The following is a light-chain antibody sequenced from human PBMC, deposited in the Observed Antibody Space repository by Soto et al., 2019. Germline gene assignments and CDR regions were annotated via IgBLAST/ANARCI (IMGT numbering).Light chain of an antibody. Sequence: DIQMTRSPSSLSASVGDRVASTCRSSEDISTWLAWYQQKPGKAPKLLIYAASSLQSGVPSRFSGSGSGTDFTLTISSLQPEDFATYYCQHSDSLPLITFGQGTRLEIK. V-gene: IGKV1-12*01. J-gene: IGKJ5*01. CDR3: QHSDSLPLIT. CDR1: EDISTW. CDR2: AAS.